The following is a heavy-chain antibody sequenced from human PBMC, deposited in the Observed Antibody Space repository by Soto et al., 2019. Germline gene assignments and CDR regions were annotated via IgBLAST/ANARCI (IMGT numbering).Heavy chain of an antibody. CDR3: EHAGGARGYSLGWTPND. CDR2: IYWDDDK. Sequence: QITLKESGPTLVKPTQTLTLTCTFSGFSLSTDGVGVGWLRQPPGKALEWLALIYWDDDKRFSPSLNSRLTIIKNTSKNQVDLTLTTVDPVDTGTYFGEHAGGARGYSLGWTPNDCGPGTLVTVSS. J-gene: IGHJ4*02. D-gene: IGHD5-18*01. V-gene: IGHV2-5*02. CDR1: GFSLSTDGVG.